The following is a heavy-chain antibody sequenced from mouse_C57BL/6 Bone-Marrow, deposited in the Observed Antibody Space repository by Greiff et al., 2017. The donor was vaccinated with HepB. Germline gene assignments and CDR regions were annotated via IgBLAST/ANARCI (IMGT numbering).Heavy chain of an antibody. CDR2: IYPGSGST. Sequence: QVQLQQPGAELVKPGASVKMSCKASGYTFTSYWITWVKQRPGQGLEWIGDIYPGSGSTNDNEKFKSKATLTVDTSSSTAYMQLSSLTSEDSAVYDCAKARRGGGVPPAWCAYWGQGTLVTVSA. V-gene: IGHV1-55*01. J-gene: IGHJ3*01. D-gene: IGHD2-14*01. CDR1: GYTFTSYW. CDR3: AKARRGGGVPPAWCAY.